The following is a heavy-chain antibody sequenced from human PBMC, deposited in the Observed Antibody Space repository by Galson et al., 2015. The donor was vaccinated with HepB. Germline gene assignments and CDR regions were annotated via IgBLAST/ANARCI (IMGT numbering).Heavy chain of an antibody. CDR2: ISYDGSNK. CDR1: GFTFSSYA. D-gene: IGHD4-17*01. J-gene: IGHJ4*02. CDR3: ARDFSYGDYTVGY. Sequence: SLRLSCAASGFTFSSYAMHWVRQAPGKGLEWVAVISYDGSNKYYADSVKGRFTTSRDNSKNTLYLQMNSLRAEDTAVYYCARDFSYGDYTVGYWGQGTLVTVSS. V-gene: IGHV3-30*04.